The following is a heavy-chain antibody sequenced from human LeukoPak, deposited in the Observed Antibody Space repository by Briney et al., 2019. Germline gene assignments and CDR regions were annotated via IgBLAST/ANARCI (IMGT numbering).Heavy chain of an antibody. D-gene: IGHD3-10*01. Sequence: PGESLKISCKDSGYTFITYWIGWVRQMPGKGLEWMGIIYPADSDTTYSPSFQGQVTISADKSISTVYLQWSSLKASDTAMYYCATQSRDGSKTRGYYFDYWGQGTLVTVSS. CDR1: GYTFITYW. V-gene: IGHV5-51*01. J-gene: IGHJ4*02. CDR2: IYPADSDT. CDR3: ATQSRDGSKTRGYYFDY.